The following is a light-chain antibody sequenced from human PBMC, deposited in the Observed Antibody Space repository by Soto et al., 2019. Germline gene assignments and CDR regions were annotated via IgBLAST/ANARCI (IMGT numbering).Light chain of an antibody. J-gene: IGKJ3*01. CDR2: SAS. CDR3: QQYNTWPFT. CDR1: QNVNID. Sequence: EIVLTQSPATLSVSPGESATLSCRASQNVNIDLVWYQQKPGQAPKVLMFSASARETGIPARFSGGGSETEFTLTISSLQPEDSAVYYCQQYNTWPFTFGPGTKVEIK. V-gene: IGKV3D-15*01.